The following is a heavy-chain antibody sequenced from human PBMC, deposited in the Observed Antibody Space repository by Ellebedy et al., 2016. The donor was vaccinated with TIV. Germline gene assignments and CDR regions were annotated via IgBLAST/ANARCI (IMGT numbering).Heavy chain of an antibody. D-gene: IGHD1-14*01. CDR3: TTPNWHHCDFDH. CDR2: FDPATGKA. CDR1: GHTLTELA. V-gene: IGHV1-24*01. J-gene: IGHJ4*02. Sequence: AASVKVSCKVSGHTLTELAIHWVRQAPGKGLEWMGGFDPATGKAVSAQKFQGRVTVTEDTSIDTAYLELSSLRSDDTAVYHCTTPNWHHCDFDHWGQGTLVTVSS.